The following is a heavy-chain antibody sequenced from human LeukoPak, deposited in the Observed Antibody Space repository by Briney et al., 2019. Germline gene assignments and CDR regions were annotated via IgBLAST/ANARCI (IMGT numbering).Heavy chain of an antibody. V-gene: IGHV1-46*01. J-gene: IGHJ3*02. CDR3: ASGMDSSGYYYGPHAFDI. CDR2: INPSGGST. Sequence: GASVKVSCKASGYTFTSYYVHWVRQAPGQGLEWMGIINPSGGSTSYAQKFQGRVTMTRDTSTSTVYMELSSLRSEDTAVYYCASGMDSSGYYYGPHAFDIWGQGTMVTVSS. D-gene: IGHD3-22*01. CDR1: GYTFTSYY.